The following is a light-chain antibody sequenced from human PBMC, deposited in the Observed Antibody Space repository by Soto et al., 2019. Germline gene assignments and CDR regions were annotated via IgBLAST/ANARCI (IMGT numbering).Light chain of an antibody. V-gene: IGKV3-20*01. CDR3: QQYGIPPA. CDR2: GAS. CDR1: QSVTSSY. J-gene: IGKJ4*01. Sequence: EIVLTQSPGTLSLSPGERATLSCRASQSVTSSYLAWYQQQPGQAPRLLIYGASSRATGIPEGFSGSASGIHFTLLSSIRDPDCFAVYSIQQYGIPPAFGGGSKVQIK.